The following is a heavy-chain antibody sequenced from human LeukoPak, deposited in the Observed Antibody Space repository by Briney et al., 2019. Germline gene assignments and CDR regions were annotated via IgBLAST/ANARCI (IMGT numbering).Heavy chain of an antibody. CDR3: ARDLRELLPVRIEAFDI. CDR2: ISSSSSYI. V-gene: IGHV3-21*01. Sequence: GGSLRLSCAASGFTFSSYSMNWVRQAPGKGLEWVSSISSSSSYIYYADSVKGRFTISRDNAKNSLYLQMNSLRAEDTAVYYCARDLRELLPVRIEAFDIWGQGTMVTVSS. D-gene: IGHD1-26*01. J-gene: IGHJ3*02. CDR1: GFTFSSYS.